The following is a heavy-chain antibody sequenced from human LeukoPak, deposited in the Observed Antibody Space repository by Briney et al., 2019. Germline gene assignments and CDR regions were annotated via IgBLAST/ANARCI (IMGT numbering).Heavy chain of an antibody. Sequence: SGPTLVNPTQTLTLTCTFTGCSLSTSGVGVGWIRQPPANALEWLALIYWNDDKRYSPSLKSRLTITKDTSKNQVVLTMTNMDPVGTATYYCALRTVLRFLEWLPPYYFDYWGQGTLVTVSS. CDR2: IYWNDDK. CDR1: GCSLSTSGVG. D-gene: IGHD3-3*01. V-gene: IGHV2-5*01. CDR3: ALRTVLRFLEWLPPYYFDY. J-gene: IGHJ4*02.